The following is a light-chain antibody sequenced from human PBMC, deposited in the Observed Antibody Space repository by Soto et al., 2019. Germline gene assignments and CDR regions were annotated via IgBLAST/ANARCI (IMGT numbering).Light chain of an antibody. Sequence: EIVLTQSPATLSLSPGERATLSCGASQSVSSYLAWYQQKPGQAPRLLSYDASNRATGIPARFSGSGSGTDFTLTISSLEPEDFAVYYCQQRSNWPPTWTLGQGTKVDIK. V-gene: IGKV3-11*01. J-gene: IGKJ1*01. CDR3: QQRSNWPPTWT. CDR1: QSVSSY. CDR2: DAS.